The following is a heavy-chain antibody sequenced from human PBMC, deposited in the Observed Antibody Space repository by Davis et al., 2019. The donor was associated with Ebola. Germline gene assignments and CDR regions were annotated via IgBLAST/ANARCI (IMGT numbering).Heavy chain of an antibody. J-gene: IGHJ3*02. CDR3: ARARVPRDGRDAFDI. D-gene: IGHD5-24*01. V-gene: IGHV3-11*06. CDR2: ISSSSSYT. Sequence: GGSLRLSCAASGFTFSDYYMSWIRQAPGKGLEWVSYISSSSSYTNYADSVKGRFTISRDNSKNTLYLQMNSLRAEDTAVYYCARARVPRDGRDAFDIWGQGTMVTVSS. CDR1: GFTFSDYY.